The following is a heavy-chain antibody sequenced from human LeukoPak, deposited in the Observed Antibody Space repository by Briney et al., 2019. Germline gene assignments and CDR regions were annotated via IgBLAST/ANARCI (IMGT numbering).Heavy chain of an antibody. J-gene: IGHJ5*02. V-gene: IGHV1-8*01. CDR2: MNPNSGNT. D-gene: IGHD6-13*01. CDR3: ARADSSSWYQNWFDP. CDR1: GYTFTSYD. Sequence: ASVKVSCKASGYTFTSYDINWVRQATGQGLEWMGWMNPNSGNTGYAQKFQGRVTKTRNTSISTAYMELSSLRSEDTAVYYCARADSSSWYQNWFDPWGQGTLVTVSS.